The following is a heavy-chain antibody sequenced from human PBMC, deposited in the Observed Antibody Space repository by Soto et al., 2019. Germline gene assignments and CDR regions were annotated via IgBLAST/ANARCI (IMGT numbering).Heavy chain of an antibody. Sequence: VQLVQSGAEVKKPGASVKVSCKASGYTFTSYGISWVRQAPGQGLEWMGWISAYNGNTNYAQKLQGRVTMTTDTSTSTAYMELRGLRSDDTAVYYCARDAPIVGSSLRSTGDYWGQGTLVTVSS. D-gene: IGHD1-26*01. CDR3: ARDAPIVGSSLRSTGDY. V-gene: IGHV1-18*01. CDR2: ISAYNGNT. J-gene: IGHJ4*02. CDR1: GYTFTSYG.